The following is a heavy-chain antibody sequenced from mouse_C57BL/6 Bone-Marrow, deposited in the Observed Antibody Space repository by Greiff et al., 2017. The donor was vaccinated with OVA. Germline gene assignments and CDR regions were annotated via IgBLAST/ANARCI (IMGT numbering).Heavy chain of an antibody. D-gene: IGHD2-2*01. CDR3: ARLDGYDGGTWFAY. J-gene: IGHJ3*01. CDR1: GYTFTSYG. Sequence: SGAELARPGASVKLSCKASGYTFTSYGISWVKQRTGQGLEWIGEIYPRSGNTYYNEKFKGKATLTADKSSSTAYMELRSLTSEDSAVYFCARLDGYDGGTWFAYWGQGTLVTVSA. V-gene: IGHV1-81*01. CDR2: IYPRSGNT.